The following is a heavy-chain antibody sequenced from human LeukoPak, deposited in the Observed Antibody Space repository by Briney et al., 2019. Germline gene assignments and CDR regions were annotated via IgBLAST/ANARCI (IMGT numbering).Heavy chain of an antibody. CDR3: ALLAVASDFDY. CDR2: IGSSGTTR. Sequence: GGSLRLSCAVSGFPFSVYEMNWVRQAPGKGLGWVSDIGSSGTTRYYADSVKGRFSISRDNAENSLFLQMNSLRVEDTGIYYCALLAVASDFDYWGQGALVTVSS. V-gene: IGHV3-48*03. D-gene: IGHD6-19*01. CDR1: GFPFSVYE. J-gene: IGHJ4*02.